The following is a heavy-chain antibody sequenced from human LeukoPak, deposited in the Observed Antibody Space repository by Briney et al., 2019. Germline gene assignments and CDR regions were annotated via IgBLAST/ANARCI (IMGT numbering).Heavy chain of an antibody. Sequence: ASVKVSCKASGYTFTDYYMHWVRQAPGQGLEWMGWINPNSGGTNYAQKFQGRVTMTRDTSISTAYMELSRLTSDDTAVYYCARDLQAAGDYWGQGTLVTVSS. CDR3: ARDLQAAGDY. J-gene: IGHJ4*02. D-gene: IGHD5-24*01. CDR1: GYTFTDYY. CDR2: INPNSGGT. V-gene: IGHV1-2*02.